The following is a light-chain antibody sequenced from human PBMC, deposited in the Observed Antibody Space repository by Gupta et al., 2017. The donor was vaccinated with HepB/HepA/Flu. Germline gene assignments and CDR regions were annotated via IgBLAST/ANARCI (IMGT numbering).Light chain of an antibody. CDR3: QHSNDSPSLT. J-gene: IGKJ4*01. CDR1: QIIATS. CDR2: GAS. V-gene: IGKV1-39*01. Sequence: DIQMTQSPSSLSASIGDRVTITCRASQIIATSLNWYQQKPGKAPKLLIYGASNLQTGVPSRFSGSGSATDFTLTISSLQPEDFATYYCQHSNDSPSLTFGGGSKVAIK.